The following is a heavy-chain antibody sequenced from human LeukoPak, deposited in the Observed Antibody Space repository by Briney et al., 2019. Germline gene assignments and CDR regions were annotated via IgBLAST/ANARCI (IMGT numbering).Heavy chain of an antibody. CDR3: ARYNWNYAA. D-gene: IGHD1-7*01. V-gene: IGHV1-18*01. J-gene: IGHJ5*02. CDR2: ISAYNGNT. Sequence: ASVKVSCKASGYTFTSYGISWVRQAPGQGLEWMGWISAYNGNTNYAQKLQGRVTMTTDTSTSTAYVELRSLRSEDTAVYYCARYNWNYAAWGQGTLVTVSS. CDR1: GYTFTSYG.